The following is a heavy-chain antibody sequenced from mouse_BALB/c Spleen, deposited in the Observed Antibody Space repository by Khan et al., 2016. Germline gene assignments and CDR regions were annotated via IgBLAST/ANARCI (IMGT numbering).Heavy chain of an antibody. CDR1: GYTFTSYV. V-gene: IGHV1S136*01. D-gene: IGHD2-14*01. CDR2: INPYNDGT. CDR3: ARYDYARDY. Sequence: IQLVQSGPELVKPGASVKMSCKASGYTFTSYVMHWVQQKPGQGLEWIGYINPYNDGTKYNEKFKGKATLTSDKSSSTAYLELSSLTAEDSAVYDGARYDYARDYWGQGTSGTVSS. J-gene: IGHJ4*01.